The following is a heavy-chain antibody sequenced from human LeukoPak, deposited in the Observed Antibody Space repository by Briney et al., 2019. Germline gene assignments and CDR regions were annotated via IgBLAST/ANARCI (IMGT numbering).Heavy chain of an antibody. J-gene: IGHJ4*02. CDR3: AKAPLSMIVVAAYYFDY. CDR1: GFTFSSYA. CDR2: ISGSGGST. D-gene: IGHD3-22*01. Sequence: QPGGSLRLSCAASGFTFSSYAMSWVRQAPGKGLEWVSAISGSGGSTYYADSVKGRFTISRDNSKNTLYLQMNSLRAEDTAVYYCAKAPLSMIVVAAYYFDYWGQGTLVTVSS. V-gene: IGHV3-23*01.